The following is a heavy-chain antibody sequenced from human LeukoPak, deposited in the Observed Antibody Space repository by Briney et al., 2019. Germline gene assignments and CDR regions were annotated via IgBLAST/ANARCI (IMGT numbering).Heavy chain of an antibody. CDR3: ARSPDDFWSGYENWFDP. CDR2: IIPIFGTA. D-gene: IGHD3-3*01. J-gene: IGHJ5*02. V-gene: IGHV1-69*13. Sequence: EASVKVSCKASGGTFSSYAISWVRQAPGQGLEWMGGIIPIFGTANYAQKFQGRVTITADESTSTAYMELSSLRSEDTAVYYCARSPDDFWSGYENWFDPWGQGTLVTVSS. CDR1: GGTFSSYA.